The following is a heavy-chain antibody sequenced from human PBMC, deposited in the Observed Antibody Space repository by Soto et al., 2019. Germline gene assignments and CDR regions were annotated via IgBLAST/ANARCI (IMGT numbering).Heavy chain of an antibody. Sequence: QVQLQQWGAGLLKPSETLSLTFAVYGGSVSGANYYWSWIRQPPGKGLEWIGEMSHSGGTHFNPSLKSRVTISVDTSTIQFSLKMSSVTAADTALYYCARVERGTATTVVDAFDIWGPGTMVTVSS. V-gene: IGHV4-34*01. D-gene: IGHD1-1*01. CDR1: GGSVSGANYY. CDR2: MSHSGGT. J-gene: IGHJ3*02. CDR3: ARVERGTATTVVDAFDI.